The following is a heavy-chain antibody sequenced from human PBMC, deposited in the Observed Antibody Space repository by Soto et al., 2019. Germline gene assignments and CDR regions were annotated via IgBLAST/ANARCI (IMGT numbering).Heavy chain of an antibody. CDR2: ISGSGGST. V-gene: IGHV3-23*01. CDR1: GFTFSSYA. CDR3: AKRPNYGSGSYDNWFDP. D-gene: IGHD3-10*01. Sequence: GGSLRLSCAASGFTFSSYAMSWVRQAPGKGLEWVSAISGSGGSTYYADSVKGRFTISRDNSKNTLYLQMNSLRAEDTAVYYCAKRPNYGSGSYDNWFDPWGQGTLVTV. J-gene: IGHJ5*02.